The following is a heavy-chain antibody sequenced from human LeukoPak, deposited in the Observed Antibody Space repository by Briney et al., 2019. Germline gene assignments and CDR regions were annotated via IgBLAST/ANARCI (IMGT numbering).Heavy chain of an antibody. CDR3: ARDDGYSSGWLGY. J-gene: IGHJ4*02. V-gene: IGHV4-38-2*02. CDR1: GYSISSGYY. CDR2: IYHSGST. Sequence: PSETLSLTCTVSGYSISSGYYWGWIRQPPGKGLEWIGSIYHSGSTYYNPSLKSRVTISVDTSKNQFSLKLSSVTAADTAVYYCARDDGYSSGWLGYWGQGTLVTVSS. D-gene: IGHD6-19*01.